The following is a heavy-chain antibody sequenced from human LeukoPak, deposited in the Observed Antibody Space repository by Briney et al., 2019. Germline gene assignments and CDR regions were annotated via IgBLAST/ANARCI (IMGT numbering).Heavy chain of an antibody. Sequence: ASVKVSCKASGYTFTSYGISWVRQAPGQGLEWMGWISAYNGNTNYAQKLQGRVTMTTDTSTSTAYMELRSLRSDDTAVYYCAGHTAYSSGWYLNYWGQGTLVTVSS. CDR3: AGHTAYSSGWYLNY. D-gene: IGHD6-19*01. CDR2: ISAYNGNT. CDR1: GYTFTSYG. V-gene: IGHV1-18*01. J-gene: IGHJ4*02.